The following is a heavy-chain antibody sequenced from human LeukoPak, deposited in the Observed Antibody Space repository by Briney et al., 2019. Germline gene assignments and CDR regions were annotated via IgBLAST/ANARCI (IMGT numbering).Heavy chain of an antibody. V-gene: IGHV3-11*01. D-gene: IGHD3-22*01. CDR2: ISSRGGSI. Sequence: GGSLRLSCAASGFTFSDYYMSWIRQAPGKGLEWVSYISSRGGSIYYADSVKGRFTISRDNAKNSLYLQMNSLRAEDTAVYYCAKDVADYYDSSGLFDYWGQGTLVTVSS. J-gene: IGHJ4*02. CDR1: GFTFSDYY. CDR3: AKDVADYYDSSGLFDY.